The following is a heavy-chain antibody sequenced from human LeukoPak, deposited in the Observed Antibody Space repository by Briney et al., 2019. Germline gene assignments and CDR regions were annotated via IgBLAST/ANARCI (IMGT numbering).Heavy chain of an antibody. CDR2: IYYSGST. D-gene: IGHD3-16*01. V-gene: IGHV4-39*01. J-gene: IGHJ4*02. CDR1: GGSISSSSYY. Sequence: PSETLSLTCTVSGGSISSSSYYWGWIRQAPGKGLEWIGRIYYSGSTYYNQSLKSGVTISVDTTKNQFCLKLRSVSAAETAVYYCARRFRGGSDVGGEDDHFDYWGQGTLVTVSS. CDR3: ARRFRGGSDVGGEDDHFDY.